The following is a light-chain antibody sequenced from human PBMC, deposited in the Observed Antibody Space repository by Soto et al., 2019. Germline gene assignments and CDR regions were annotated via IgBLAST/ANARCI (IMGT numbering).Light chain of an antibody. J-gene: IGKJ1*01. CDR2: GAS. CDR3: QQSLNPKT. CDR1: ESVSSIY. Sequence: ENVFTQSPGTLSLSPGERPTLSCRASESVSSIYVAWYQQKPGXAPXXLIYGASTRATGIPDRFSGSGSGTDFTLTIDRLEPEDSAVYYCQQSLNPKTFGQGTKVDIK. V-gene: IGKV3-20*01.